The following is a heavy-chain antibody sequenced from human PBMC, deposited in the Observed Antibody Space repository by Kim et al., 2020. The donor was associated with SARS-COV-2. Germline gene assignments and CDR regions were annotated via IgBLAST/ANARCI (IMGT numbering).Heavy chain of an antibody. J-gene: IGHJ6*02. CDR1: GFSFSSHS. CDR2: ISSSDTYI. V-gene: IGHV3-21*01. D-gene: IGHD3-3*02. CDR3: ARIRLPFLALLDYNYDGMDV. Sequence: GGSLRLSCAASGFSFSSHSMDWVRQAPGKGLEWVSSISSSDTYIYYADSVKGRFTISRDNAKNSLYLQMNSLKAEDTAVYYCARIRLPFLALLDYNYDGMDVWGQGTTVTVS.